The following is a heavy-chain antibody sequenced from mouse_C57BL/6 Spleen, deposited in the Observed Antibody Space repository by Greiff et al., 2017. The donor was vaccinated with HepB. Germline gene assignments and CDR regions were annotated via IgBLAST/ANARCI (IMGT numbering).Heavy chain of an antibody. CDR3: ARDDGYYENFDY. J-gene: IGHJ2*01. CDR2: IYPGDGDT. V-gene: IGHV1-82*01. D-gene: IGHD2-3*01. Sequence: VQLQQSGPELVKPGASVKISCKASGYAFSSSWMNWVKQRPGKGLEWIGRIYPGDGDTNYNGKFKGKATLTADKSSSTAYMQLSSLTSEDSAVYFCARDDGYYENFDYWGQGTTLTVSS. CDR1: GYAFSSSW.